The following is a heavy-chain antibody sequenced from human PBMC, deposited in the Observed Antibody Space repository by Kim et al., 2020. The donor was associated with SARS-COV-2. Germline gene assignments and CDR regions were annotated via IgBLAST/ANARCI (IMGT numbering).Heavy chain of an antibody. CDR3: ASGSPESGAAEVGEFDY. J-gene: IGHJ4*02. V-gene: IGHV1-69*06. D-gene: IGHD3-10*01. Sequence: SVKVSCKASGGTFSSYAISWVRQAPGQGLEWMGGIIPIFGTANYAQKFQGRVTITADKSTSTAYMELSSLRSEDTAVYYCASGSPESGAAEVGEFDYWGQGTLVTVSS. CDR2: IIPIFGTA. CDR1: GGTFSSYA.